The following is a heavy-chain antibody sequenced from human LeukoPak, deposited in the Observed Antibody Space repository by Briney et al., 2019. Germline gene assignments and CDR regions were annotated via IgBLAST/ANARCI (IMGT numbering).Heavy chain of an antibody. V-gene: IGHV4-34*01. Sequence: SETLSLTCAVYGGSFSGYYWSWIRQPPGKGLEWVGEINHSGSTNYNPSLESRVTISVDTSKNQLSLKVSSVTAADTAVYYCARTIIVGASYYYGMDVWGQGTTVTVSS. CDR3: ARTIIVGASYYYGMDV. CDR2: INHSGST. CDR1: GGSFSGYY. D-gene: IGHD1-26*01. J-gene: IGHJ6*02.